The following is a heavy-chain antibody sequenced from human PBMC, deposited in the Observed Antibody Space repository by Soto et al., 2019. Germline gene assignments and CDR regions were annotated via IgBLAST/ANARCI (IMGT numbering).Heavy chain of an antibody. V-gene: IGHV3-33*01. J-gene: IGHJ4*02. Sequence: PGGSLRLSCAASGFTFSGYGMHWVRQAPGKGLEWVAVIWYDGSNKYYADSVKGRFTISRDNSKNTLYLQMNSLRAEDTAVYYCARDPMVRGVLDYWGQGTLVTVSS. CDR1: GFTFSGYG. CDR3: ARDPMVRGVLDY. D-gene: IGHD3-10*01. CDR2: IWYDGSNK.